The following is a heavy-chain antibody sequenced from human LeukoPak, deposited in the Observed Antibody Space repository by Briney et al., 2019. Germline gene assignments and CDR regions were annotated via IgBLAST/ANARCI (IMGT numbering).Heavy chain of an antibody. CDR2: IYYSGST. J-gene: IGHJ4*02. CDR1: GGSISSGGYY. V-gene: IGHV4-31*03. D-gene: IGHD2-8*01. CDR3: ARMTRGVPIAYYFDY. Sequence: SQTLSLTCTVSGGSISSGGYYWSWIRQHPGKGLEWIGYIYYSGSTYYNPSLKSRVTISVDTSKNQFSLKLSSVTAADTAVYYCARMTRGVPIAYYFDYWGQGTLVTVSS.